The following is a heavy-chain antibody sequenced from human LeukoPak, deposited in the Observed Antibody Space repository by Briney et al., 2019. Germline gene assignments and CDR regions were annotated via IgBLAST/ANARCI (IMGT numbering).Heavy chain of an antibody. V-gene: IGHV3-48*01. CDR3: ARVGTHYYDSSGSTHTFDY. D-gene: IGHD3-22*01. J-gene: IGHJ4*02. Sequence: GGSLRLSCAASGFTFSSYSMNWVRQAPGKGLEWVSYISSSSSTIYYADSVKGRFTISRDNAKNSLYLQMNSLRAEDTAVYYCARVGTHYYDSSGSTHTFDYWGQGTLVTVSS. CDR2: ISSSSSTI. CDR1: GFTFSSYS.